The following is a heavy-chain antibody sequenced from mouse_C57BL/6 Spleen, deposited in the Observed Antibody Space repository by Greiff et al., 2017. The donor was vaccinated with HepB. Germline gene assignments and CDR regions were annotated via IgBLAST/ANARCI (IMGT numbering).Heavy chain of an antibody. Sequence: QVHVKQPGAELVKPGASVKMSCKASGYTFTSYWITWVKQRPGQGLEWIGDIYPGSGSTNYNEKFKSKATLTVDTSSSTAYMQLSSLTSEDSAVYYCARWDGSSYGYFDVWGTGTTVTVSS. CDR3: ARWDGSSYGYFDV. D-gene: IGHD1-1*01. V-gene: IGHV1-55*01. J-gene: IGHJ1*03. CDR2: IYPGSGST. CDR1: GYTFTSYW.